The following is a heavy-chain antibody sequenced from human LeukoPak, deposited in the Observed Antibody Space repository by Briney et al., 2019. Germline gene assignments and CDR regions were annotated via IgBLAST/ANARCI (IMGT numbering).Heavy chain of an antibody. D-gene: IGHD6-13*01. CDR3: ARGEVDSSSWYVSY. CDR1: GYTFTSYG. V-gene: IGHV1-18*01. J-gene: IGHJ4*02. Sequence: ASVRVSCKASGYTFTSYGISWVRQAPGQGLEWMGWISAYNGNTNYAQKLQGRVTMTTDTSTSTAYMELRSLRSDDTAVYYCARGEVDSSSWYVSYWGQGTLVTVSS. CDR2: ISAYNGNT.